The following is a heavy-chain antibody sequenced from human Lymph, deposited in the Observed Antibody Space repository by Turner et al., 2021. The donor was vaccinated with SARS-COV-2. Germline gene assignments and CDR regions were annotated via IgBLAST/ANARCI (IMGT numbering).Heavy chain of an antibody. D-gene: IGHD3-10*01. J-gene: IGHJ4*02. V-gene: IGHV1-2*02. CDR1: GYTLTGYY. CDR3: ARSRDLQSMVRGVDPFDY. Sequence: QVQLVQSGAEVKKPGASVKVSCKASGYTLTGYYMHWVRQAPGQGLEWMGWIHPNSGGTNNAQQFQGRGTMTRETSISTAYMDLSRLRSDDTAMYYCARSRDLQSMVRGVDPFDYWGQGTLVTVSS. CDR2: IHPNSGGT.